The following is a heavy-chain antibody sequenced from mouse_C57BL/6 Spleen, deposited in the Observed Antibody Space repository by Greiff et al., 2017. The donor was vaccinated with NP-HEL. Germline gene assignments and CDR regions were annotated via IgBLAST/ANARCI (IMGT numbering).Heavy chain of an antibody. CDR3: ARRAYSNYGFAY. Sequence: EVQGVESGPELVKPGASVKIPCKASGYTFTDYNMDWVKQSHGKSLEWIGDINPNNGGTIYNQKFKGKATLTVDKSSSTAYMELRSLTSEDTAVYYCARRAYSNYGFAYWGQGTLVTVSA. CDR1: GYTFTDYN. J-gene: IGHJ3*01. V-gene: IGHV1-18*01. D-gene: IGHD2-5*01. CDR2: INPNNGGT.